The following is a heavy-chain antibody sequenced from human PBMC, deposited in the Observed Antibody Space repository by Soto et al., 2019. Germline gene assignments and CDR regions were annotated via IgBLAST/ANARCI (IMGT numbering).Heavy chain of an antibody. CDR1: GDSISNFHW. CDR3: ARDGVEWLQSGGGWFDP. J-gene: IGHJ5*02. D-gene: IGHD3-3*01. V-gene: IGHV4-4*02. Sequence: VQLHESGPGLVKASGTLSLTCAVSGDSISNFHWWTWLRQPPGRGLEWIGEIFHSGSTTYNPSLQSRVTISADKSTNHVSLNLNSVTAADTAVYYCARDGVEWLQSGGGWFDPWGPGILVIVSS. CDR2: IFHSGST.